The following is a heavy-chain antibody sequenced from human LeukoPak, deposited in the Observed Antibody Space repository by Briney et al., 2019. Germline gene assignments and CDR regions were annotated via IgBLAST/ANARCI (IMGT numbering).Heavy chain of an antibody. CDR2: ISAYNGNT. D-gene: IGHD5-12*01. V-gene: IGHV1-18*01. Sequence: SVKVSCKASGYTFTSYGISWVRQAPGQGLEWMGWISAYNGNTHYAQKLQDRVTMTTDTSTSTAYMELRSLRSDDTAMYYCARGEDGGYDLDFWGQGTLVTVSS. J-gene: IGHJ4*02. CDR3: ARGEDGGYDLDF. CDR1: GYTFTSYG.